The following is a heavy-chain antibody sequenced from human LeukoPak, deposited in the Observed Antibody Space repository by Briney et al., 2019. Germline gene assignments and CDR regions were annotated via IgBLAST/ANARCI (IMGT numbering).Heavy chain of an antibody. D-gene: IGHD5-18*01. CDR3: AKTKGYSYGYYFDY. J-gene: IGHJ4*02. Sequence: GGSLRLSCAASGFTFSSYAMHWLRQSLGKGLEWVAVMSYDGFNKYYVDSVKGRFTISRDNSKNTLYLQMNCLRAEDTAVYYCAKTKGYSYGYYFDYWGQGTLVTVSS. CDR2: MSYDGFNK. CDR1: GFTFSSYA. V-gene: IGHV3-30*18.